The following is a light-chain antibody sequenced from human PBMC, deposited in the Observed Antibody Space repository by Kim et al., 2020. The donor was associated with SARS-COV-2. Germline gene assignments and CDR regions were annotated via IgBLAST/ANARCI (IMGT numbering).Light chain of an antibody. Sequence: GKSVTISGSGSRPTVGSHIVNWYQQLPGTAPKLLIYNDKQRPSGVPDRFSGSRSGTSASLAISGLQSADEADYYCATWDYSLNGWVFGGGTKVTVL. CDR2: NDK. CDR1: RPTVGSHI. CDR3: ATWDYSLNGWV. V-gene: IGLV1-44*01. J-gene: IGLJ3*02.